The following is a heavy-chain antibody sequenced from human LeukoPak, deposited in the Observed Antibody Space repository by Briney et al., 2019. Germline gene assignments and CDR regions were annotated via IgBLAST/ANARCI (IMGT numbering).Heavy chain of an antibody. CDR3: ASSRYYYDSSGYYRAFDY. D-gene: IGHD3-22*01. J-gene: IGHJ4*02. CDR1: GFTFSTYS. Sequence: GGSLRLSCAASGFTFSTYSMNGVRQAPGKGLEWVSYISSSSSTIYYADSVKGRFTISRDNAKNSLYLQMNSLRDEDTAVYYCASSRYYYDSSGYYRAFDYWGQGTLVTVSS. CDR2: ISSSSSTI. V-gene: IGHV3-48*02.